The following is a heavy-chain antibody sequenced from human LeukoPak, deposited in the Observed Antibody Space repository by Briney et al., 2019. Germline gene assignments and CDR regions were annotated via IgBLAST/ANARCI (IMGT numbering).Heavy chain of an antibody. D-gene: IGHD6-19*01. V-gene: IGHV1-18*01. CDR1: GYTFTSYG. CDR3: ARDWGQWLAYNWFDP. J-gene: IGHJ5*02. CDR2: ISAYNGNT. Sequence: ASVKVSCKASGYTFTSYGISWVRQAPGQGLEWMGWISAYNGNTNYAQKLQGRVTMTTDTSTSTAYMELRSLRSDDTAVYYCARDWGQWLAYNWFDPWGQGTLVTVSS.